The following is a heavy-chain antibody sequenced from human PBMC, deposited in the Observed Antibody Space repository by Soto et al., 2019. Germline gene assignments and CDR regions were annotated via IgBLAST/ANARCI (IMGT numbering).Heavy chain of an antibody. CDR1: GYTFTSYG. D-gene: IGHD1-7*01. CDR2: NSAYNGNT. V-gene: IGHV1-18*01. Sequence: GASVKVSCKVSGYTFTSYGISWVRQAPGQGLEWMGWNSAYNGNTNYAQKLQGRVTMTTDTSTSTAYMELRSLRSDDTAVYYCAREGVTGTNLNWFDPWGQGTLVTVSS. CDR3: AREGVTGTNLNWFDP. J-gene: IGHJ5*02.